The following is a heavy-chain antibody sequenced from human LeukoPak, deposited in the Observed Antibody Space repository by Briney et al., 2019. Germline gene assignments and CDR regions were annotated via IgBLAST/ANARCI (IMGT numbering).Heavy chain of an antibody. CDR2: IIPILGIA. V-gene: IGHV1-69*04. D-gene: IGHD4-11*01. Sequence: SVKVYCKASGGTFSSYAISWVRQAPGQGLEWMGRIIPILGIANYAQKFQGRVTITADKSTSTAYMELSSLRSEDTAVYYCARSAEDYSNPNWFDPWGQGTLVTVSS. CDR3: ARSAEDYSNPNWFDP. CDR1: GGTFSSYA. J-gene: IGHJ5*02.